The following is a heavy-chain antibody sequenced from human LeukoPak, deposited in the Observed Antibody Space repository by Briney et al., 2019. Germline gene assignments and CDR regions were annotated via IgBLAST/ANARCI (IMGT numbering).Heavy chain of an antibody. CDR2: ISGSSGII. J-gene: IGHJ4*02. V-gene: IGHV3-48*01. D-gene: IGHD3-22*01. CDR3: ARGFTYYEGSGKAPFDY. Sequence: PGGSLRLSCAASGFTFNTYTMNWVRQAPGKGLEWVSYISGSSGIIDYADSVRGRFTISRDNAKNSLYLQMNSLRAEDTAVYYWARGFTYYEGSGKAPFDYGGQEPLVTVSS. CDR1: GFTFNTYT.